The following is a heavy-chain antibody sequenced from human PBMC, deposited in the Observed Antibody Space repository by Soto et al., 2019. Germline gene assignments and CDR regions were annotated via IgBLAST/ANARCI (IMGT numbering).Heavy chain of an antibody. Sequence: KASETLSLTCSVSGASISNHIYYWGWFRQPPGKGLEWIGKIYSSGSSYYSTSLESRVTISVDSSKNQFSLKLNSVTAADTATYFCARGSWGYFGSWGQGSLVTVSS. D-gene: IGHD3-16*01. CDR3: ARGSWGYFGS. J-gene: IGHJ4*02. CDR1: GASISNHIYY. V-gene: IGHV4-39*02. CDR2: IYSSGSS.